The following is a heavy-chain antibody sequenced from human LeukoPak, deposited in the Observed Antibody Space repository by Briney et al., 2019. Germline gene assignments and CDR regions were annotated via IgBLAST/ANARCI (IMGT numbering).Heavy chain of an antibody. J-gene: IGHJ4*02. CDR2: ISYDGSNK. D-gene: IGHD6-6*01. Sequence: PGGSLRLSCAASGFTFSSYAMHWVRQAPGKGLEWVAVISYDGSNKYYADSVKGRFTISRDNSKNTLYLQMNSLRAEDTAVYYCARDSRIAARPGIDYWGQGTLVTVSS. V-gene: IGHV3-30*04. CDR1: GFTFSSYA. CDR3: ARDSRIAARPGIDY.